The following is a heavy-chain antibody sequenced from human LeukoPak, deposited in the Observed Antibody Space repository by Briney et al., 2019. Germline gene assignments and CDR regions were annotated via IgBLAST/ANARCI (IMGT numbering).Heavy chain of an antibody. V-gene: IGHV4-34*01. Sequence: SETLSLTCAVYGGSFSGSYWSWIRKPPGKGLEWIGEINHIGSTNYSPSLKSRVTISVDTSKIQFSLKLSSVTAADTAVYYCARGRNYDLVSRYYYYMDVWGKGTTVTVSS. CDR1: GGSFSGSY. CDR3: ARGRNYDLVSRYYYYMDV. D-gene: IGHD3-3*01. CDR2: INHIGST. J-gene: IGHJ6*03.